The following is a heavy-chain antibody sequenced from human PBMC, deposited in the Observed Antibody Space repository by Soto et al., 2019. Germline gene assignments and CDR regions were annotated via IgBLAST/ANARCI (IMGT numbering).Heavy chain of an antibody. Sequence: QVQLQESGPGLVKPSQTLSLTCTVSGGSISSGDYYWSWIRQPPGKGLEWIGYIYYSGSTYYNPSLKSRVTIAVDTSKNQFSLKLSSVTAADTAVYYCARAMVVTQNWFDPWGQGTLVTVSS. V-gene: IGHV4-30-4*01. J-gene: IGHJ5*02. CDR3: ARAMVVTQNWFDP. CDR2: IYYSGST. D-gene: IGHD2-21*02. CDR1: GGSISSGDYY.